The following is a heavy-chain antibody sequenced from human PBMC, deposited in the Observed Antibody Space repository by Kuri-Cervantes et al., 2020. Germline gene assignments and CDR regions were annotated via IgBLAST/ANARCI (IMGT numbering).Heavy chain of an antibody. CDR3: ARQTPYSSSWYYYYYGMDV. CDR2: IYYSGST. D-gene: IGHD6-13*01. Sequence: SETLSLTCTVSGGSISSYYWSWIRQPPGKGLEWIGYIYYSGSTNYNPSLKSRFTKSVVATKNQFSLKLSSVTAADTAVYYCARQTPYSSSWYYYYYGMDVWGQGTTVTVSS. V-gene: IGHV4-59*01. CDR1: GGSISSYY. J-gene: IGHJ6*02.